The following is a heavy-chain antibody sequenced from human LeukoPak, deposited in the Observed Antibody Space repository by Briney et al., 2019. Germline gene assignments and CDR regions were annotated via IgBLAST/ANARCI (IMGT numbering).Heavy chain of an antibody. D-gene: IGHD5-18*01. CDR2: INPSGGTT. Sequence: ASVKVSCKASGYTFASYGISWVRQAPGQGLEWVGIINPSGGTTSNAQKFQGRVTMTRDMSTSTVYMELSSLRSEDTAVYYCARGRLVGSSYGTFDYWGQGTQVTVSS. CDR3: ARGRLVGSSYGTFDY. J-gene: IGHJ4*02. V-gene: IGHV1-46*01. CDR1: GYTFASYG.